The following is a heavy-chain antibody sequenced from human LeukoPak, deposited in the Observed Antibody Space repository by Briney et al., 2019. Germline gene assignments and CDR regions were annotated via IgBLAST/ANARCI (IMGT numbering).Heavy chain of an antibody. CDR3: ARRYGSGWYWFDP. CDR2: TYYRSKWYN. J-gene: IGHJ5*02. V-gene: IGHV6-1*01. CDR1: GDSVSSNSAG. D-gene: IGHD6-19*01. Sequence: SQTLSLTCAISGDSVSSNSAGWNWIRQSPSRGLEWLGRTYYRSKWYNDYAVSVKSRITINPDTSKNQFSLQLNSVTPEDTAVYYCARRYGSGWYWFDPWGQGTLVTVSS.